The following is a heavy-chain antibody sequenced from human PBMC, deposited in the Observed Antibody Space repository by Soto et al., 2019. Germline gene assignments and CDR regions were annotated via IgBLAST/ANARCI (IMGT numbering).Heavy chain of an antibody. J-gene: IGHJ5*02. D-gene: IGHD5-12*01. CDR3: ARGEGRLVGTWFDP. CDR1: GGSSSSYY. V-gene: IGHV4-34*01. CDR2: INHSGST. Sequence: LSLTCDVYGGSSSSYYWNWIRQPPGKGLEWLGEINHSGSTNYNPSLESRVTISLDTSKTQFSPKLTSVTAADTAVYYCARGEGRLVGTWFDPWGQGTLVTVSS.